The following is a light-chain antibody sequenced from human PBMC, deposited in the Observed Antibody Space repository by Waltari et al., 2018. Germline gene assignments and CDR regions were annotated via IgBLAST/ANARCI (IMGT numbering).Light chain of an antibody. J-gene: IGLJ3*02. CDR3: SSYTSGSTLWV. CDR2: DVS. CDR1: SSDVGAYNY. Sequence: QSALTQPASVSGSPGQSITISCTGTSSDVGAYNYVSWYQQHPGTAPKLMIYDVSKRTSRFSDRCSVSKSGNTASLTISGLQAEDEAYYYCSSYTSGSTLWVFGGGTKLTVL. V-gene: IGLV2-14*03.